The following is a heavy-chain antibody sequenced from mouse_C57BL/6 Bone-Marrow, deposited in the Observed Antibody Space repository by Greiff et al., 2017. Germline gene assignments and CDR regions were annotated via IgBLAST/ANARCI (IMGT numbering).Heavy chain of an antibody. J-gene: IGHJ4*01. CDR1: GFTFSSYA. V-gene: IGHV5-4*01. CDR3: ARGDGYPLAMDY. D-gene: IGHD2-3*01. CDR2: ISDGGSYT. Sequence: EVHLVESGGGLVKPGGSLKLSCAASGFTFSSYAMSWVRQTPEKRLEWVATISDGGSYTYYPDNVKGRFPISRDNAKNNLYLQMRQLKSEDTAMYYCARGDGYPLAMDYWGQGTSVTVSS.